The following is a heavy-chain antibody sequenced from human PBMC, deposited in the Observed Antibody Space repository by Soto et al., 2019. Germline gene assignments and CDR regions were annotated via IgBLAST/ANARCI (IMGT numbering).Heavy chain of an antibody. CDR3: ARDHQWLARYYFDY. CDR2: ISYDGSNK. J-gene: IGHJ4*02. V-gene: IGHV3-30-3*01. D-gene: IGHD6-19*01. CDR1: GFTFSSYA. Sequence: LRLSCAASGFTFSSYAMHWVRQAPGKGLEWVAVISYDGSNKYYADSVKGRFTISRGNSKNTLYLQMNSLRAEDTAVYYCARDHQWLARYYFDYWGQGTLVTVSS.